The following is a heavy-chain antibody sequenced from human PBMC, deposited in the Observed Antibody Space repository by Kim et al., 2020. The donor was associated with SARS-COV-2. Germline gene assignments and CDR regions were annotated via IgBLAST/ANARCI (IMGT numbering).Heavy chain of an antibody. CDR3: ARGRSNFRY. Sequence: GGSLRLSCEVSGFTFHNYWMSWVRQAPGKGLEWVASIREDGNEKTYVNYVKGRVNISRDNAKNSLYLQMNSLRVEDTALYYCARGRSNFRYWGQGIPVTVSS. D-gene: IGHD4-4*01. J-gene: IGHJ4*02. V-gene: IGHV3-7*01. CDR1: GFTFHNYW. CDR2: IREDGNEK.